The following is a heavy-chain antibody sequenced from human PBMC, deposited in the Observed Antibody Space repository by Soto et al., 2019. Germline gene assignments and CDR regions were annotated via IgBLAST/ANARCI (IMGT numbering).Heavy chain of an antibody. CDR3: ARSPLRVGGKWYFDF. D-gene: IGHD1-26*01. CDR1: GDSFTSSNW. Sequence: QVQLQASGPGLVKPSGTLSLNCAVSGDSFTSSNWWAWVRQPPGKGLEWIGDILHTGSTDYSPCLKSRVTLSIDTSKKQVSLNLTSVTAADTAVYYCARSPLRVGGKWYFDFWGQGTLVTVSS. J-gene: IGHJ4*02. CDR2: ILHTGST. V-gene: IGHV4-4*02.